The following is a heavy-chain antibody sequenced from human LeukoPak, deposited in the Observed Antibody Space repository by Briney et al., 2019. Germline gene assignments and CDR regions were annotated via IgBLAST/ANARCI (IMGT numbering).Heavy chain of an antibody. CDR1: GFTFSAYS. CDR2: ISGGGGTI. J-gene: IGHJ2*01. D-gene: IGHD6-19*01. Sequence: TGGSLRLSCAASGFTFSAYSMNWVRQAPGKGLEWVAYISGGGGTIYYADSVKGRFTISRDNSKNTLYLYMNSLRAEDTAVYYCAKDLSSGWYWYFDLWGRGTLVTVSS. CDR3: AKDLSSGWYWYFDL. V-gene: IGHV3-48*01.